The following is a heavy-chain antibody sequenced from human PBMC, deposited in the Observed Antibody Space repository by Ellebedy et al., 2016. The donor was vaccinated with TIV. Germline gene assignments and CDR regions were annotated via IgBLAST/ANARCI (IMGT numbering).Heavy chain of an antibody. V-gene: IGHV5-10-1*01. D-gene: IGHD6-13*01. CDR1: GYSFTNYW. CDR3: ATWLDSRWTDFDA. CDR2: IDPSDSYT. Sequence: GESLKISCVTSGYSFTNYWINWVRQMPGKGLEWMGRIDPSDSYTNYSPSFKGHVTISADKSIGAAFLQWSSLKASDTAMYYCATWLDSRWTDFDAWGQGTLVTISS. J-gene: IGHJ4*02.